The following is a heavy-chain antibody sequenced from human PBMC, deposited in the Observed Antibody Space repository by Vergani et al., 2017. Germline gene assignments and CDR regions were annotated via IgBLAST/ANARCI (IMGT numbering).Heavy chain of an antibody. CDR3: ARHPDDSSGYYYSWIDY. Sequence: EVQLVQSGAEVKKPGESLKISCKGSGYSFTSYWIGWVRQLPGKGLEWMGIIYPGDSDTRYRPSFQGQGTIPADKSISTAYLQWSSLKASDTAMYYWARHPDDSSGYYYSWIDYWGQGTLVTVSS. CDR2: IYPGDSDT. V-gene: IGHV5-51*01. D-gene: IGHD3-22*01. J-gene: IGHJ4*02. CDR1: GYSFTSYW.